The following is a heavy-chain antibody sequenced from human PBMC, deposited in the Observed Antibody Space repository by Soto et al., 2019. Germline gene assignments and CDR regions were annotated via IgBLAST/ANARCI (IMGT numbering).Heavy chain of an antibody. CDR3: SRCPGILSALPNYYSYYMDV. D-gene: IGHD2-15*01. Sequence: GGSLRLSCAASGFTFSHYYMTWIRQAPGKGLEWVSYISSSGSLMYYADSVKGRFTISRDNAKNSLYLQMNSLRAEDTAVYYCSRCPGILSALPNYYSYYMDVWGKETTVTVSS. V-gene: IGHV3-11*01. CDR2: ISSSGSLM. CDR1: GFTFSHYY. J-gene: IGHJ6*03.